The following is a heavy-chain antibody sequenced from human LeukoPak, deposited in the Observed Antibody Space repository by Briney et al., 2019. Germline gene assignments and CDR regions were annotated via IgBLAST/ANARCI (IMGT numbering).Heavy chain of an antibody. CDR3: ARDALRNRHWGAWFDP. J-gene: IGHJ5*02. Sequence: GASVKVSCMASGYTFTGYYMHWVRQAPGQGLEWMGWINPNSGGTNYAQKFQGRVTMTRDTSISTAYMELSRLRSDDTAVYYCARDALRNRHWGAWFDPWGQGTLVTVSS. CDR1: GYTFTGYY. CDR2: INPNSGGT. V-gene: IGHV1-2*02. D-gene: IGHD7-27*01.